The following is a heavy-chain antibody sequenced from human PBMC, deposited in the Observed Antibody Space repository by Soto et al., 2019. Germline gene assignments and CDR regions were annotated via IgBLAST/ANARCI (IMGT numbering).Heavy chain of an antibody. CDR1: GFTFSDYW. D-gene: IGHD5-12*01. CDR2: IKGDLITT. J-gene: IGHJ6*03. Sequence: EVQVVESGGGLVQPGGSLRLSCAASGFTFSDYWMHWVRQAPGKGLVWVSRIKGDLITTNYADSVKGRFTISRDSPRNTVLLQIDSLRAEDTAVYYCARGARGLYFMDVWGKGTTVTVSS. V-gene: IGHV3-74*01. CDR3: ARGARGLYFMDV.